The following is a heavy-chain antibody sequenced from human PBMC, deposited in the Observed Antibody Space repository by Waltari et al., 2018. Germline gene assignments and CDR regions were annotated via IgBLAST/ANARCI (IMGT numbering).Heavy chain of an antibody. J-gene: IGHJ5*01. D-gene: IGHD3-9*01. CDR2: ISETSRTT. V-gene: IGHV3-48*01. Sequence: EERLVQSGGGLVQPGGSLRLSCEASGFSLTYYTMNGVRQSPGKGLEWVAYISETSRTTFYADSVRGRFIISRNNAKNSLSLQMVSLRGEDTAVYYCAVARGNYDVLTGFPVDSWGQGTLVTVSS. CDR1: GFSLTYYT. CDR3: AVARGNYDVLTGFPVDS.